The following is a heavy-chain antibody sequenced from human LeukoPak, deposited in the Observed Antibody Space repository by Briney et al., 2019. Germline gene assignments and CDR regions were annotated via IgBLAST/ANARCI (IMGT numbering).Heavy chain of an antibody. CDR3: ARGRRLRILTGSPGGGFDY. CDR2: INHSGST. V-gene: IGHV4-34*01. J-gene: IGHJ4*02. Sequence: GSLRLSCAASGFTFSDYCMSWIRQPPGKGLEWIGEINHSGSTNYNPSLKSRVTISVDTSKNQFSLKLSSATAADTAVYYCARGRRLRILTGSPGGGFDYWGQGTLVTASS. D-gene: IGHD3-9*01. CDR1: GFTFSDYC.